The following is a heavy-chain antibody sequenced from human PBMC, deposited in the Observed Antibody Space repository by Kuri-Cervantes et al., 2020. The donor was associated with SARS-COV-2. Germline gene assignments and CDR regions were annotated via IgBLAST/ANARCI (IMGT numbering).Heavy chain of an antibody. J-gene: IGHJ4*02. CDR3: ARVLGAYDYCDY. V-gene: IGHV3-7*01. D-gene: IGHD5-12*01. Sequence: GGSLRLTCAASGFTFSSYWMSWVRQAPGKGLEWVANIKSDGSEKYYVDFVKGRFTISRDNAKNSLYLQMNSLRAEDTAVYYCARVLGAYDYCDYWGQGTLVTVSS. CDR1: GFTFSSYW. CDR2: IKSDGSEK.